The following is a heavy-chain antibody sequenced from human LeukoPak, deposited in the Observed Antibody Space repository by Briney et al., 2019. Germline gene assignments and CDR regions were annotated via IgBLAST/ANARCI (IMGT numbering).Heavy chain of an antibody. J-gene: IGHJ4*02. CDR3: ARDFLRGAPDYFDQ. CDR2: ISSSGSTI. V-gene: IGHV3-11*04. Sequence: KSGGSLRLSCAASGFTFSDSYMSWIRQAPGKGLEWVSYISSSGSTIYYADSVKGRFTISRDNAKNSLYLQMDSLRPEDTALYYCARDFLRGAPDYFDQWGQGTLVTVSS. CDR1: GFTFSDSY. D-gene: IGHD3-10*01.